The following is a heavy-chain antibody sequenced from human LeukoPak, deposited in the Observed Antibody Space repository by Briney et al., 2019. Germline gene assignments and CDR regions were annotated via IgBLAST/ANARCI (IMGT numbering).Heavy chain of an antibody. Sequence: TLSLTCTVSGGSISSYYWSWIRQPPGKALEWLALIYWDDDKRYSPSLKSRLTITKDTSKNQVVLTMTNMDPVDTATYYCAHRRLGVGANFDYWGQGTLVTVSS. D-gene: IGHD1-26*01. V-gene: IGHV2-5*08. CDR2: IYWDDDK. CDR3: AHRRLGVGANFDY. J-gene: IGHJ4*02. CDR1: GGSISSYYW.